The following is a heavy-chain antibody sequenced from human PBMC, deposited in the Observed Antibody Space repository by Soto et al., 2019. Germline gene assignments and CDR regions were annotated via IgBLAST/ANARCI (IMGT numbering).Heavy chain of an antibody. CDR2: ISDDSSYI. J-gene: IGHJ1*01. Sequence: GGSLRLSCAASGFMFSAYTMNWVRQAPGKGLEWLSSISDDSSYIDYADSLRGRFTVSRDNARNSLYLQIDSLGVEDTAVYHCATPYYFNHWGPGTLVTVSS. D-gene: IGHD3-16*01. CDR1: GFMFSAYT. V-gene: IGHV3-21*06. CDR3: ATPYYFNH.